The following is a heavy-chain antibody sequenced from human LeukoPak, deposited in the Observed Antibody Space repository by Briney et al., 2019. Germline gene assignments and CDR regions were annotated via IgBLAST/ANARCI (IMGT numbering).Heavy chain of an antibody. V-gene: IGHV4-59*01. J-gene: IGHJ4*02. CDR3: ARVGTYYRSLDS. D-gene: IGHD3-10*01. CDR2: IYHGVGT. Sequence: PSETLSLTCTVSGGSINDSSWNWIRKPPGQGLECIGYIYHGVGTNYNPSLKSRVTISLARSKNQFSLKLSSATAADTAVYYCARVGTYYRSLDSWGQGTLVTVSS. CDR1: GGSINDSS.